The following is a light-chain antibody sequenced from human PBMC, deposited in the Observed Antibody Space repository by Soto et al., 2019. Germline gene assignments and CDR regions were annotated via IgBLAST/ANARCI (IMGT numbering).Light chain of an antibody. V-gene: IGKV3-15*01. CDR3: QQYNNWYT. CDR2: GAS. Sequence: IVMTQSPATLSVSPGEGVTLSCRASQSVRSHLAWYQQKPGQPPRLLIYGASTRATGIPARFSGSGSGTEFTLTISSLQSEDFAVYYCQQYNNWYTFGQGTKVDIK. CDR1: QSVRSH. J-gene: IGKJ2*01.